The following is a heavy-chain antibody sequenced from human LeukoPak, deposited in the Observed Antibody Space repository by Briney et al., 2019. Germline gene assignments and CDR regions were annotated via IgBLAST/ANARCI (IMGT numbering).Heavy chain of an antibody. CDR3: ARDFLRGDFLSGNTPFDP. CDR1: GYAFTNYF. Sequence: ASVKVSCKASGYAFTNYFMHWVRQAPGQGLEWVGIINPSGGDTSYAEKFQGRVTMTRDTATSTVYMELSSLRSEDTAVYFCARDFLRGDFLSGNTPFDPWGQGTLVTVSS. J-gene: IGHJ5*02. V-gene: IGHV1-46*01. CDR2: INPSGGDT. D-gene: IGHD3-3*01.